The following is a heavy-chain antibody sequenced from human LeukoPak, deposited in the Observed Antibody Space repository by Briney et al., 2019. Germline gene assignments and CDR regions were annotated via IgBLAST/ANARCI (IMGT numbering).Heavy chain of an antibody. CDR3: ARGGTTVVDY. CDR2: INSDGSST. J-gene: IGHJ4*02. D-gene: IGHD4-23*01. CDR1: GFTISSYW. V-gene: IGHV3-74*03. Sequence: GGSLRLSCGATGFTISSYWMHWVRQAPGKGLVWVSRINSDGSSTTYADSVKGRFTISRDNAKNTLYLQMNSLRADDTAVYYCARGGTTVVDYWGQGTLVTVSS.